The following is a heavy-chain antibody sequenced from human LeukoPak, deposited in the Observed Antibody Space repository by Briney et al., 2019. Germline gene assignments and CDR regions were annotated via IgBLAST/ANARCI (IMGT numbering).Heavy chain of an antibody. Sequence: GGSLRLSCAVSGFTFSSYGMHWVRQAPGKGLEWVAVISYDGSNKYYADSVKGRFTISRDNSKNTLYLQMNSLRAEDTAVYYCAKIPDCSGGSCYAYFDYWGQGTLVTVSS. D-gene: IGHD2-15*01. V-gene: IGHV3-30*18. CDR2: ISYDGSNK. CDR1: GFTFSSYG. J-gene: IGHJ4*02. CDR3: AKIPDCSGGSCYAYFDY.